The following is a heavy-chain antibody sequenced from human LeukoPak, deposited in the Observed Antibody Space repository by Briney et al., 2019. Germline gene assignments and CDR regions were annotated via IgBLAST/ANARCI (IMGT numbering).Heavy chain of an antibody. J-gene: IGHJ6*03. CDR2: NKQDGSEK. V-gene: IGHV3-7*01. Sequence: GAPRLLCSTSGFNLSKYWKSWGRPAPGEGLEGGANNKQDGSEKYYVDSVKGRFTISRDNAKNSLYLQMNSLRAEDTAVYYCANEAGTTWGYYYYYYMDVWGKGTTVTVSS. CDR3: ANEAGTTWGYYYYYYMDV. D-gene: IGHD1-7*01. CDR1: GFNLSKYW.